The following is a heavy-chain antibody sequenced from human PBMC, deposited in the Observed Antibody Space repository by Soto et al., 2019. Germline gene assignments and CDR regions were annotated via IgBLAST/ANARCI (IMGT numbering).Heavy chain of an antibody. CDR1: GFTLSMYS. D-gene: IGHD2-21*02. CDR3: ARDQLILQANDFFYGSAV. V-gene: IGHV3-7*03. CDR2: IPQEGSDG. Sequence: GGSLRLSCEVSGFTLSMYSMTWVRQAPGKGLEWVAKIPQEGSDGHYVDSVKGRFTISRDNAKNSVYLQMNSLRAEDTAVYYCARDQLILQANDFFYGSAVWGQGAKVTVSS. J-gene: IGHJ6*02.